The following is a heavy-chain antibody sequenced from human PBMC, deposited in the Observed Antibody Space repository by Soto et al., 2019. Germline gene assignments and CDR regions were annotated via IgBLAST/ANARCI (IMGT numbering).Heavy chain of an antibody. CDR1: GFTFSSYA. CDR2: ISGNGGST. Sequence: EVQLLESGGGLVQPGGSLRLSCAASGFTFSSYAMSWVRQAPGKGLEWVSAISGNGGSTYYADSVKGRFTISRDNSKNTLYLQLKSMRAEETAVYYCAKEYEYSSGWERIDYWGQGTLVTVSS. D-gene: IGHD6-19*01. V-gene: IGHV3-23*01. CDR3: AKEYEYSSGWERIDY. J-gene: IGHJ4*02.